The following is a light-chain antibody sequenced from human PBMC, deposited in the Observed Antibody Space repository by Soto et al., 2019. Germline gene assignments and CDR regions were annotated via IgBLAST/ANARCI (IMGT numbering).Light chain of an antibody. CDR3: AAWDDSLNGRV. CDR1: SSNIGSNT. Sequence: QSVLTQPPSASGTPGQRVTISCSGSSSNIGSNTVNWYQQVPGTAPKLLIYRKNQRPSGVPDRFSGSKSGTSASLAISGLQSEDEADYYCAAWDDSLNGRVFGGGIQLTVL. J-gene: IGLJ3*02. CDR2: RKN. V-gene: IGLV1-44*01.